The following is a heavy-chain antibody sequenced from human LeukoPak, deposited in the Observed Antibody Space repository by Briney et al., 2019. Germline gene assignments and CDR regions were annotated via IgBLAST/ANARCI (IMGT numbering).Heavy chain of an antibody. V-gene: IGHV4-4*07. CDR1: GVSINGYY. Sequence: KPSETLSLTCAVSGVSINGYYWTWIRQPAGKGLEWIGHTYTSGSTNYNPSLKSRVTMSVDTSKNQFSLKLSSVTAADTAVYYCAREIEDYDTLTGYYPGVFDCWGQGTRVTVSS. J-gene: IGHJ4*02. CDR3: AREIEDYDTLTGYYPGVFDC. D-gene: IGHD3-9*01. CDR2: TYTSGST.